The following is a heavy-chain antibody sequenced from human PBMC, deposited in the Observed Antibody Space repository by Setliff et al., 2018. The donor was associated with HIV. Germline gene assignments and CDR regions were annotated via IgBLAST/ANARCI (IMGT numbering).Heavy chain of an antibody. CDR2: INPSDNRT. CDR1: GYTFNNYY. J-gene: IGHJ4*02. CDR3: ARAYYDSVWGSHRYRFYYFDY. Sequence: ASVKVSCKASGYTFNNYYMHWVRQAPGQGLEWMGIINPSDNRTYYAQKFQGRVTMTLDTSTSSVYMELRSLRSEDTAVYYCARAYYDSVWGSHRYRFYYFDYWGQGSLVTVSS. D-gene: IGHD3-16*02. V-gene: IGHV1-46*02.